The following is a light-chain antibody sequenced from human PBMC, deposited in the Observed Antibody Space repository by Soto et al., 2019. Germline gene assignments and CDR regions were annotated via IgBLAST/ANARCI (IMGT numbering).Light chain of an antibody. Sequence: EIVLTQSPGTLSLSPGERATLSCTASQSVSSIYLAWYQQKPGQAPSLLIYATSSRATCIPDSFSGSGSGTDFSLTISRLEPEDFAVYYCQQYGSTPITFGQGTRLEIK. CDR1: QSVSSIY. J-gene: IGKJ5*01. CDR3: QQYGSTPIT. V-gene: IGKV3-20*01. CDR2: ATS.